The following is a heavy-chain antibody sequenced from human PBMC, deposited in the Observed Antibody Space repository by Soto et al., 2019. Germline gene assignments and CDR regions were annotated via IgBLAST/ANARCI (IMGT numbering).Heavy chain of an antibody. Sequence: PGGSLRLSCAASGLTFSSYAMSWVRQAPGKGLEWVSAISGSGGSTYYADSVKGRFTISRDNSKNTLYLQMNSLRAEDTAVYYCASRGENYYDSNGYLFDYWGQGILVTVSS. CDR1: GLTFSSYA. D-gene: IGHD3-22*01. CDR3: ASRGENYYDSNGYLFDY. J-gene: IGHJ4*02. V-gene: IGHV3-23*01. CDR2: ISGSGGST.